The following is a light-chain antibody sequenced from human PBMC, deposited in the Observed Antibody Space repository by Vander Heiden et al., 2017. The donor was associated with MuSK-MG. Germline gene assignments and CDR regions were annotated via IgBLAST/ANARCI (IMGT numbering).Light chain of an antibody. CDR1: QNIRGY. CDR2: AAA. J-gene: IGKJ4*01. V-gene: IGKV1-39*01. Sequence: DIQMTQSPSSLSASVGDSVTITCRASQNIRGYLNWYQQRPGKAPNLLIYAAARLQSGGPSSFSGRGSGTDFTLTISSLQPEDFATYYCQQSYRTPPVTFGGGTKVEI. CDR3: QQSYRTPPVT.